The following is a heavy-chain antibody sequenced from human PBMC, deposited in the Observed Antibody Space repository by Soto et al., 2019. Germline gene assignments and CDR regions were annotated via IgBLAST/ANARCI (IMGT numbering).Heavy chain of an antibody. CDR1: GGSFSSYA. V-gene: IGHV1-69*06. CDR2: IIPIFGAP. D-gene: IGHD6-19*01. CDR3: ARAGPVSCNHALDR. J-gene: IGHJ3*02. Sequence: QVQLVQSGAEVKKPGSSVKVSCKASGGSFSSYAISWVRQAPVQGLEWMGGIIPIFGAPTYAQKFQGRVTIIADKSTSTAYMELSRLRSEDTALYYCARAGPVSCNHALDRWGQLTLVTVSS.